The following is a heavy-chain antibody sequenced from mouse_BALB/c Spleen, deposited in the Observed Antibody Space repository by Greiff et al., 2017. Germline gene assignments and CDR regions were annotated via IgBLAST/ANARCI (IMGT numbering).Heavy chain of an antibody. Sequence: QVQLQQSGAELARPGASVKLSCKASGYTFTSYWMQWVKQRPGQGLEWIGAIYPGDGDTRYTQKFKGKATLTADKSSSTAYMQLSSLASEDSAVYYCASPHYYGLGYFDVWGAGTTVTVSS. V-gene: IGHV1-87*01. CDR2: IYPGDGDT. CDR1: GYTFTSYW. D-gene: IGHD1-2*01. J-gene: IGHJ1*01. CDR3: ASPHYYGLGYFDV.